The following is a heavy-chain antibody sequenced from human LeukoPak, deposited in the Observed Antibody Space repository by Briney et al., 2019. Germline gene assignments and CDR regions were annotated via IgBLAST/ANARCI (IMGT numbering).Heavy chain of an antibody. CDR2: IYDSGST. CDR3: ARGGYGDYPDYYGMDV. CDR1: GGSISSGGYS. Sequence: SETLSLTCAVSGGSISSGGYSWSWIRQPPGKGLEWIGYIYDSGSTYYNPSLKSRVTISVDRSKNQFSLKLSSVTAADTAVYYCARGGYGDYPDYYGMDVWGKGTTVTVSS. D-gene: IGHD4-17*01. J-gene: IGHJ6*04. V-gene: IGHV4-30-2*01.